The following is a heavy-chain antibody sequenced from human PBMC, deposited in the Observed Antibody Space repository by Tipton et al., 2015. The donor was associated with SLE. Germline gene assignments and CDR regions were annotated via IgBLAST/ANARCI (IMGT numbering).Heavy chain of an antibody. CDR3: ACKRDRHCDTPLGP. Sequence: GLVKPSETLSLNCSISGGSFSRHYWSWIRQLPGKGLEWIGYGYYSGRTNYNPSLKSRITISVDTSKNQFSPKMRYVTAADTGVQCWACKRDRHCDTPLGPWVHGSLVSVSS. J-gene: IGHJ5*02. CDR1: GGSFSRHY. CDR2: GYYSGRT. D-gene: IGHD7-27*01. V-gene: IGHV4-59*11.